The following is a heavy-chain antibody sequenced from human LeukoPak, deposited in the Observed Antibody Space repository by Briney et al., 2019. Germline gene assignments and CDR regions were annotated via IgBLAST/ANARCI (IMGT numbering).Heavy chain of an antibody. CDR2: IYHSGST. Sequence: PSETLSLTCAVSGYSISSGYYWGWIRQPPGKGLEWTGSIYHSGSTYYNPSLKSRVTISVDTSKNQFSLKLSSVTAADTAVYYCARLHSIAISGAFDIWGQGTMVTVSS. J-gene: IGHJ3*02. D-gene: IGHD2/OR15-2a*01. V-gene: IGHV4-38-2*01. CDR3: ARLHSIAISGAFDI. CDR1: GYSISSGYY.